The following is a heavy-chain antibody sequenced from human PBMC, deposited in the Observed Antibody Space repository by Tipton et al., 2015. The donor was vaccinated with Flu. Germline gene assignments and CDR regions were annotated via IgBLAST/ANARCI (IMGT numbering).Heavy chain of an antibody. J-gene: IGHJ5*02. D-gene: IGHD3-9*01. V-gene: IGHV4-39*07. Sequence: TLSLTCTVSGGSISSYTYYWGWFRQSPGTGLEWIGSIYYSGTTHYSPSLKSRVTMSIDTSKNQLSLKLTSVTAADTAVYYCAKEGSYNILTNYYNKGVDPWGQGTLVIVSS. CDR2: IYYSGTT. CDR3: AKEGSYNILTNYYNKGVDP. CDR1: GGSISSYTYY.